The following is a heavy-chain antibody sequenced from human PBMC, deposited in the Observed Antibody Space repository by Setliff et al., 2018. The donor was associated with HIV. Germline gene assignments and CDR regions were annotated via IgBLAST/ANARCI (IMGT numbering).Heavy chain of an antibody. V-gene: IGHV5-51*01. CDR1: GYDFTTNW. Sequence: PGESLKISCKTSGYDFTTNWVGWVRQMPGKGLEWMGKVRPGDSDTRYNPSFQGQVTISADKSINTAYLQWSSLRASDTAMYYCATRLVGYSGYNYWGQGTLVTVSS. CDR3: ATRLVGYSGYNY. CDR2: VRPGDSDT. D-gene: IGHD5-12*01. J-gene: IGHJ4*02.